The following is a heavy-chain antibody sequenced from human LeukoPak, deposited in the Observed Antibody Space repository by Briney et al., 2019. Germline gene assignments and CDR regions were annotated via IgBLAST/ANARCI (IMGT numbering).Heavy chain of an antibody. Sequence: PSETLSLTCTVTGGSISSYYWSWIRQPAGKGLEWIGRIYTSGSTNYNPSLKSRVTMSVDTSKNQFSLKLSSVTAADTAVYYCAAEYYYDSSGYYYSVYFDYWGQGTLVTVSS. CDR2: IYTSGST. CDR1: GGSISSYY. V-gene: IGHV4-4*07. CDR3: AAEYYYDSSGYYYSVYFDY. J-gene: IGHJ4*02. D-gene: IGHD3-22*01.